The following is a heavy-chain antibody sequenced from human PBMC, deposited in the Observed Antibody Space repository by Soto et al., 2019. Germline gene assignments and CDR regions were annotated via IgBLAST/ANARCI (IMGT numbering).Heavy chain of an antibody. CDR2: IYYSGST. V-gene: IGHV4-59*01. J-gene: IGHJ5*02. CDR1: GGSISSYD. Sequence: SDTLSLTCTVSGGSISSYDWSWIRQPPGKGLEWIGYIYYSGSTNYNPSLKSRVTISVDTSKNQFSLKLSSVTAADTAVYYCARDAGGSSSWYWWFDPWGQGTLVTVSS. CDR3: ARDAGGSSSWYWWFDP. D-gene: IGHD6-13*01.